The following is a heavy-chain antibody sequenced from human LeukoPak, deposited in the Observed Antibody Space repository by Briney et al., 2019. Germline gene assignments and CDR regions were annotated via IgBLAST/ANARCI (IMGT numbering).Heavy chain of an antibody. CDR1: GGTFSSYA. Sequence: SVKVSCKASGGTFSSYAISWVRQAPGQGLEWMGGIIPIFGTANYAQKFQGRVTITADESTSTAYMELSSLRSEDTAVYYCARSIAAAGPFDYWGQGTLVTVSS. CDR2: IIPIFGTA. J-gene: IGHJ4*02. CDR3: ARSIAAAGPFDY. V-gene: IGHV1-69*13. D-gene: IGHD6-13*01.